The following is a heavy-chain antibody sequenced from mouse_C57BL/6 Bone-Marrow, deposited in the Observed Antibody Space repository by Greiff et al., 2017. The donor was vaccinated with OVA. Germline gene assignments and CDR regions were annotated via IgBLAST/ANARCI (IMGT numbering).Heavy chain of an antibody. J-gene: IGHJ1*03. CDR2: LDPSDSYT. CDR1: GYTFTSYW. V-gene: IGHV1-69*01. CDR3: ARGYYGSLYWYFDV. Sequence: VQLQQPGAELVMPGASVKLSCKASGYTFTSYWMHWVKQRPGQGLEWIGELDPSDSYTNYNQKFKGKSTLTVDKSSSTAYMQLSSLTSEDSAVYYCARGYYGSLYWYFDVWGTGTTVTVSS. D-gene: IGHD1-1*01.